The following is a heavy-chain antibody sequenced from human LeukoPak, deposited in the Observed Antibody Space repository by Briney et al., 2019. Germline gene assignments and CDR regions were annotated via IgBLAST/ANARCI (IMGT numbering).Heavy chain of an antibody. V-gene: IGHV4-34*01. Sequence: SETLSLTCAVSGGSLSGYFWGWIRQPPGKGLEWIGEINHNGRTNYNASFKSRVTISADTSKNLLSLKLSSVTAADTAVYYCARVRAEVRGVINDLDYWGQGTLVTVSS. CDR3: ARVRAEVRGVINDLDY. CDR1: GGSLSGYF. CDR2: INHNGRT. D-gene: IGHD3-10*01. J-gene: IGHJ4*02.